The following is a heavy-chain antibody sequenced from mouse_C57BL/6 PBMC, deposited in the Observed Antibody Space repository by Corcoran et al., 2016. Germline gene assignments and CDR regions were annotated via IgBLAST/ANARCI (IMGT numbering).Heavy chain of an antibody. CDR3: ASRYYYGGRGGYAMDY. CDR1: GYAFSSYW. D-gene: IGHD1-1*01. J-gene: IGHJ4*01. Sequence: QVQLQQSGAELVKPGASVKISCKASGYAFSSYWMNWVKQRPGKGLEWIGQIYPGDGDTNYNGKFKGKATLTADKSSSTAYMQLSSLTSEDSAVYFCASRYYYGGRGGYAMDYWGQGTSVTVSS. V-gene: IGHV1-80*01. CDR2: IYPGDGDT.